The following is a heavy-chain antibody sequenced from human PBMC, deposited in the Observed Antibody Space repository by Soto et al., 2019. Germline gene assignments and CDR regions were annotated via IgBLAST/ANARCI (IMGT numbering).Heavy chain of an antibody. V-gene: IGHV3-7*01. CDR1: GFTFSSYA. J-gene: IGHJ4*02. D-gene: IGHD5-12*01. CDR2: IKQDGSEK. Sequence: GGSLRLSCAASGFTFSSYAMSWVRQAPGKGLEWVANIKQDGSEKYYVDSVKGRFTISRDNAKNSLYLQMNSLRAEDTAVYYCARDPYQSGYDYGYWGQGTLVTVSS. CDR3: ARDPYQSGYDYGY.